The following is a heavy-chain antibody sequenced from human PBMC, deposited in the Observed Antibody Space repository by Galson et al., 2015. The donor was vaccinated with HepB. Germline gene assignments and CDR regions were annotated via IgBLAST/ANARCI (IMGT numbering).Heavy chain of an antibody. J-gene: IGHJ4*02. Sequence: SLRLSCAASGFTFSSYWMSWVRQAPGKGLEWVANIKQDGSEKYYVDSVKGRFTISRDNAKNSLYLQMNSLRAEDTAVYYCARGEEGFGELLYGYWGQGTLVTVSS. CDR2: IKQDGSEK. CDR1: GFTFSSYW. D-gene: IGHD3-10*01. CDR3: ARGEEGFGELLYGY. V-gene: IGHV3-7*03.